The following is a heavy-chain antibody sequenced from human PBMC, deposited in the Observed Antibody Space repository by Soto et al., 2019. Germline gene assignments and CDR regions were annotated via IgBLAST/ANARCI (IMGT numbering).Heavy chain of an antibody. D-gene: IGHD2-15*01. CDR1: GGTFSSYA. V-gene: IGHV1-69*13. CDR2: IIPIFGTA. J-gene: IGHJ4*02. CDR3: ARGIVVVVAANTIVRYFDY. Sequence: SVKVSCKASGGTFSSYAISWVRQAPGQGLEWMGGIIPIFGTANYAQKFQGRVTITADESTSTDYMELSSLRSEDTAVYYCARGIVVVVAANTIVRYFDYWGQGTLVTVSS.